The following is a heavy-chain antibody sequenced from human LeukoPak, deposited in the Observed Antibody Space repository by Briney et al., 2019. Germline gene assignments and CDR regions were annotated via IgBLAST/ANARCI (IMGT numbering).Heavy chain of an antibody. Sequence: PGGSLRLSCAASGFTFSSYSMNWVRQAPGKGLEWVSSISSSSSYIYCADSVKGRFTISRDNAKNSLYLQMNSLRAEDTAVYYCARVKGSGWLMYYFDYWGQGTLVTVSS. CDR3: ARVKGSGWLMYYFDY. J-gene: IGHJ4*02. CDR1: GFTFSSYS. D-gene: IGHD6-19*01. CDR2: ISSSSSYI. V-gene: IGHV3-21*01.